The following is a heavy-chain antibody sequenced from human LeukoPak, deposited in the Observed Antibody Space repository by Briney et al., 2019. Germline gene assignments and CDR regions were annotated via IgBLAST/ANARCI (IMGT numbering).Heavy chain of an antibody. D-gene: IGHD1-26*01. V-gene: IGHV3-30-3*01. CDR2: ISYDGSNK. CDR1: GFTFSSYA. Sequence: GGSLRLSCAASGFTFSSYAMHWVRQAPGKGLEWVAVISYDGSNKYYADSVKGRFTISRDNSKNTLYLQMNSLRAEDTAVYYCAKDGRGVGATRIWGQGTLVTVSS. J-gene: IGHJ4*02. CDR3: AKDGRGVGATRI.